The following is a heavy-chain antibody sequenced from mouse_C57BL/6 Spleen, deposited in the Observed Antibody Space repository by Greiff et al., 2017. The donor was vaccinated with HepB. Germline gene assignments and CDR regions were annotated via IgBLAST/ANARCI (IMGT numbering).Heavy chain of an antibody. CDR1: GYTFTDYY. Sequence: EVKLQESGPELVKPGASVKISCKASGYTFTDYYMNWVKQSHGESLEWIGDINPNNGGTSYNQKFKGKATLTVDKSSSTAYMELRSLTSEDSAVYSCARPLYYGNSYFDYWGQGTTLTVSS. V-gene: IGHV1-26*01. CDR2: INPNNGGT. D-gene: IGHD2-1*01. J-gene: IGHJ2*01. CDR3: ARPLYYGNSYFDY.